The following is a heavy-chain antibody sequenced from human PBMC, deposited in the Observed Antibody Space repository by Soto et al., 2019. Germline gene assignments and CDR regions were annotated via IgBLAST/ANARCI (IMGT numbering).Heavy chain of an antibody. J-gene: IGHJ6*02. V-gene: IGHV4-31*03. CDR1: GGSISSGGYY. CDR2: IYYSGST. D-gene: IGHD2-15*01. Sequence: SETLSLTCTVSGGSISSGGYYWSWIRQHPGKGLEWIGYIYYSGSTYYNPSLKSRVTISVDTSKNQFSLKLSSVTAADTAVYYCARVPLLAPSTLLNYYYGMDVWGQGTTVTVSS. CDR3: ARVPLLAPSTLLNYYYGMDV.